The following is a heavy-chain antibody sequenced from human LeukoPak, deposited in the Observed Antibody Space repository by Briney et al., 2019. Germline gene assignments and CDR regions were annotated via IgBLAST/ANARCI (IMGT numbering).Heavy chain of an antibody. CDR2: INDDGSKK. Sequence: AGGSLRLSSAVSGLTSDYYWMTWVRQAPGKGLQWVAMINDDGSKKYYPDSVRGRFSLSRDNARNSLFLQMNSLRDEDTAVYYCTRDPGWGALDIWGQGTMVTVSS. CDR1: GLTSDYYW. J-gene: IGHJ3*02. D-gene: IGHD3-16*01. V-gene: IGHV3-7*01. CDR3: TRDPGWGALDI.